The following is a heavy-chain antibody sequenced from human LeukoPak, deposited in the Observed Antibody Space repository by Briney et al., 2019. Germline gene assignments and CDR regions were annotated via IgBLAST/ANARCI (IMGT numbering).Heavy chain of an antibody. V-gene: IGHV4-39*07. CDR3: ARVARPVVHFDY. D-gene: IGHD3-22*01. CDR2: IYYSGST. Sequence: SETLSLTCTVSGGSISSSSYYWGWIRQPPGKGLEWIGSIYYSGSTYYNPSLKSRVTISVDTSKNQFSLKLSSVTAADTAVYYCARVARPVVHFDYWGQGTLVTVSS. J-gene: IGHJ4*02. CDR1: GGSISSSSYY.